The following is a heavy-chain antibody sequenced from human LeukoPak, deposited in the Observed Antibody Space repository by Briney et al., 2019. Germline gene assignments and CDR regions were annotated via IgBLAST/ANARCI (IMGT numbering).Heavy chain of an antibody. CDR2: IYSGGST. Sequence: GGSLRLSCAASGFTVSSNYMSWVRQAPGKGLEWVSVIYSGGSTYYADSVKGRFTISRDNSKNTLYLQMNSLRAEDTAVYYCASTNYYDGSGYSPAFDIWGQGTMVTVSS. CDR1: GFTVSSNY. V-gene: IGHV3-53*01. J-gene: IGHJ3*02. CDR3: ASTNYYDGSGYSPAFDI. D-gene: IGHD3-22*01.